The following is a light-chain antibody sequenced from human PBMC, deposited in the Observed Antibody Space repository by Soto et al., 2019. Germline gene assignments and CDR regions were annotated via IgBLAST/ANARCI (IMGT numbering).Light chain of an antibody. V-gene: IGKV1-5*03. CDR2: KAS. J-gene: IGKJ1*01. Sequence: DIQLTRSPSTLSASVGDRVTITCRASQSINGWLAWYQQKPGQAPNLLIYKASTLESGVPSRFSGSGSGTELTLTVSSLQPDDFATYYCHQYHNFPRTFGQGTKVDIK. CDR3: HQYHNFPRT. CDR1: QSINGW.